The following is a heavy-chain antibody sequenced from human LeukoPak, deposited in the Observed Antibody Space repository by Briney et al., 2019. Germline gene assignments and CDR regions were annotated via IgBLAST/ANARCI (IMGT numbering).Heavy chain of an antibody. D-gene: IGHD1-26*01. V-gene: IGHV4-59*08. CDR3: ARQSGSYSSKAPYDY. CDR1: GGSISSYY. CDR2: IHHSGRT. J-gene: IGHJ4*02. Sequence: SETLSLTCTVSGGSISSYYWSWIRQPPGEGLDWVGYIHHSGRTYYNPSLKSRVTMSLDTSKNQFSLKLSSVTAADTAVYYCARQSGSYSSKAPYDYWGQGTLVTVSS.